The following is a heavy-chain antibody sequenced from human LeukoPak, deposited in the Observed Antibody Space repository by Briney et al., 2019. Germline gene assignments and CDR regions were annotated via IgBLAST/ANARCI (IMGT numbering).Heavy chain of an antibody. Sequence: GGSLRLSCAASGFTFSSYWMHWVRQAPGKGLVWVSRINSDGSSTSYADSVKGRFTISRDNSKNTLYLQMNSLRAEDTAVYYCARDYSNYGSYYYYMDVWGKGTTVTVSS. CDR3: ARDYSNYGSYYYYMDV. V-gene: IGHV3-74*01. J-gene: IGHJ6*03. CDR2: INSDGSST. D-gene: IGHD4-11*01. CDR1: GFTFSSYW.